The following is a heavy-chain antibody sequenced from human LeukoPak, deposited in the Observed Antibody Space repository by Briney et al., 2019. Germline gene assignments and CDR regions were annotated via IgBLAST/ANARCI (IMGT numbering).Heavy chain of an antibody. CDR1: GGSISGTTYY. CDR2: VYYSGST. CDR3: ARALYCSSTSCYNSLAFDI. V-gene: IGHV4-39*02. Sequence: SETLSLTCTVSGGSISGTTYYWGWIRQPPGKGLEWIGSVYYSGSTYYNSSLKSRITISVDTSKKHFSLKLSSVTAADTAVYYCARALYCSSTSCYNSLAFDIWGQGTMVTVSS. D-gene: IGHD2-2*02. J-gene: IGHJ3*02.